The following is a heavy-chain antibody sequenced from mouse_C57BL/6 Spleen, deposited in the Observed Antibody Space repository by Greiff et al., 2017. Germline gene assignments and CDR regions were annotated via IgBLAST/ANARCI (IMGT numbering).Heavy chain of an antibody. CDR2: IYPGGGYT. J-gene: IGHJ4*01. CDR3: ARSRRDAMDY. V-gene: IGHV1-63*01. Sequence: QVQLKESGAELVRPGTSVKMSCKASGYTFTNYWIGWAKQRPGHGLEWIGDIYPGGGYTNYNAKFKGKATRTADKSSSTAYMQFSSLTSEASAIYYCARSRRDAMDYWGQGTSVTVSS. CDR1: GYTFTNYW.